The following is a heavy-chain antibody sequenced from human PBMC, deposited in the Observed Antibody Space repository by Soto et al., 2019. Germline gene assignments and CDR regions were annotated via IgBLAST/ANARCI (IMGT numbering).Heavy chain of an antibody. D-gene: IGHD6-13*01. CDR3: ARGTPDSSSWYGTCFDS. CDR2: IYHSGST. V-gene: IGHV4-30-2*01. J-gene: IGHJ5*01. Sequence: QPPGKGLEWIGYIYHSGSTYYNPSLKSRVTISVDRSKNQFSLKRSSVTAADTAVYYCARGTPDSSSWYGTCFDSGGQRTLVTVSS.